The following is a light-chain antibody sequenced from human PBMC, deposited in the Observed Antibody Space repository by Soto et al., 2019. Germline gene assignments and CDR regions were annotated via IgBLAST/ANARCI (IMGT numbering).Light chain of an antibody. CDR3: QHYNSYLEA. V-gene: IGKV1-5*03. Sequence: DITMTQSPSTLPASVGDRVTIHCRASQSISSWLAWYQQKPGKAPKLLIYKASTLKSGVPSRFSGSGSGTEFTLTISSLQPDDFATYYCQHYNSYLEAFGQGTKVDVK. CDR1: QSISSW. J-gene: IGKJ1*01. CDR2: KAS.